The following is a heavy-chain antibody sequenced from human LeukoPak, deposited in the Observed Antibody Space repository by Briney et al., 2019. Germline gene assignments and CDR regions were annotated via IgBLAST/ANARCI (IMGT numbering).Heavy chain of an antibody. J-gene: IGHJ4*02. CDR1: GYTFTTHD. V-gene: IGHV1-8*01. CDR2: MNPGSGDT. Sequence: GASVTVSCMASGYTFTTHDLTWVRPATGQGLEWMGWMNPGSGDTAYAQKFQGRVTMTRDTSMSTAYMELSSLESEDTAIYYCARGLGDYNTDWFPVSGYWGQGTPVTVSS. D-gene: IGHD3-9*01. CDR3: ARGLGDYNTDWFPVSGY.